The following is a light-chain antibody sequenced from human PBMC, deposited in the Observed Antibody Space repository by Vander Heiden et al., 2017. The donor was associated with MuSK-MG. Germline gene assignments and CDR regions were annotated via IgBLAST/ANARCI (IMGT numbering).Light chain of an antibody. J-gene: IGKJ5*01. CDR2: AAS. CDR1: QSISSY. CDR3: QESDTKLHT. Sequence: DIQMTQSPSSLSASVGDRVTITCRASQSISSYLNCYQQKPGKAPKLLIYAASSFQSPVPSRLPASASPTDFTLTISILQPEHFTTSYFQESDTKLHTLGQGTRLEIK. V-gene: IGKV1-39*01.